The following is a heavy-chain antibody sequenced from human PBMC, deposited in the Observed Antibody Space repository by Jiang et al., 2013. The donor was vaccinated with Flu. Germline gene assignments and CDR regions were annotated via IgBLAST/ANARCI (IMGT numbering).Heavy chain of an antibody. Sequence: GAEVKKPGSSVKVSCKASGGTFSSYAISWVRQAPGQGLEWMGGIIPIFGTANYAQKFQGRVTITADESTSTAYMELSSLRSEDTAVYYCARDSSRIVVVPAAKYYYYGMDVWGQGTTVTVSS. D-gene: IGHD2-2*01. CDR1: GGTFSSYA. CDR3: ARDSSRIVVVPAAKYYYYGMDV. V-gene: IGHV1-69*01. CDR2: IIPIFGTA. J-gene: IGHJ6*02.